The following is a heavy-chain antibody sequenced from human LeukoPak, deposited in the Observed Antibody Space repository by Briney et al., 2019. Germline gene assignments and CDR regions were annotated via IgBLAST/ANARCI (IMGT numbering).Heavy chain of an antibody. CDR2: IYGNAGRT. CDR1: GFTFGSHA. Sequence: GGSLRLSCAASGFTFGSHAMNWVRQAPGKGLEWVSGIYGNAGRTFYADSVKGRFTMSRDNSKNTLYLQMDSLRVEDTAIYYCARAGSDNYYSGINYWGQGTLVTVSS. V-gene: IGHV3-23*01. J-gene: IGHJ4*02. CDR3: ARAGSDNYYSGINY. D-gene: IGHD1-26*01.